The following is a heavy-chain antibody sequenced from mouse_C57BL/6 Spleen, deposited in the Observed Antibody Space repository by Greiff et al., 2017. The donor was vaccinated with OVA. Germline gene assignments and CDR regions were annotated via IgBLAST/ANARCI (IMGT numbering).Heavy chain of an antibody. Sequence: VQLKESGGGLVQPKGSLKLSCAASGFSFNTYAMNWVRQAPGKGLEWVARIRSKSNNYATYYADSVKDRFTISRDDSESMLYLQMNNLKTEDTAMYYCVRHAAWHFDVWGTGTTVTVSS. CDR1: GFSFNTYA. V-gene: IGHV10-1*01. CDR2: IRSKSNNYAT. J-gene: IGHJ1*03. CDR3: VRHAAWHFDV.